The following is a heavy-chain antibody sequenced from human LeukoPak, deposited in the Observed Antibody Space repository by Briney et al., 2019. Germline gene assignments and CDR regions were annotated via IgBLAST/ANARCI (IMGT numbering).Heavy chain of an antibody. D-gene: IGHD6-13*01. J-gene: IGHJ3*02. CDR1: GGSVSSGSYY. CDR3: ARVAAAGTGNAFDI. Sequence: SETLSLTCTVSGGSVSSGSYYWSWIRQPPGKGLEWIGYIYYSGSTYYNPSLKSRVTISVDTSKNQFSLKLSSVTAADTAVYYCARVAAAGTGNAFDIWGQGTMVTVSS. CDR2: IYYSGST. V-gene: IGHV4-31*03.